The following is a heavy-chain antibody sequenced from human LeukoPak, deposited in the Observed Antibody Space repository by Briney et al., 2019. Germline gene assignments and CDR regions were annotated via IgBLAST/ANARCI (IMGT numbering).Heavy chain of an antibody. Sequence: GGSLRLSCAASGFTFSSYSMNWVRQAPGKGLEWVSSISSSSYIYYADSVKGRFTISRDNAKNSLYLQMNSLRAEDTAVYYCVPTERRIHPTAFDIWGQGTMVTVSS. D-gene: IGHD5-18*01. CDR1: GFTFSSYS. J-gene: IGHJ3*02. CDR2: ISSSSYI. CDR3: VPTERRIHPTAFDI. V-gene: IGHV3-21*01.